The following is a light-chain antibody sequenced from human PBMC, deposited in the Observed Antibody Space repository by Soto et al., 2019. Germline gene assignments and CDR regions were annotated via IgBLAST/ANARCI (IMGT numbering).Light chain of an antibody. Sequence: QSVLTQPPSVSGAPGQRVTISCTGSSSNIGAGYDVHWYQQLPGTAPKLLIYGHSNRPSGVPDRFSCSKSGTSASLAITGLQAEDEADYYCQSYDSSLSVVFGGGTKLTVL. CDR1: SSNIGAGYD. CDR2: GHS. V-gene: IGLV1-40*01. CDR3: QSYDSSLSVV. J-gene: IGLJ2*01.